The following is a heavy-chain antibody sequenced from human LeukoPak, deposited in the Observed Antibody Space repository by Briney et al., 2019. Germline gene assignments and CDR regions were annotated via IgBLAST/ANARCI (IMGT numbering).Heavy chain of an antibody. V-gene: IGHV3-33*01. J-gene: IGHJ4*02. Sequence: PGGSLRLSCAASGFTFSSYGMHWVRQAPGKGLEWVAVIWYDGSNKYYADSVKGRFTISRDNSKNTLYLQMNSLRAEDTAVYYCAREASSGLPDYWGQGTLVTVSS. CDR1: GFTFSSYG. D-gene: IGHD3-22*01. CDR3: AREASSGLPDY. CDR2: IWYDGSNK.